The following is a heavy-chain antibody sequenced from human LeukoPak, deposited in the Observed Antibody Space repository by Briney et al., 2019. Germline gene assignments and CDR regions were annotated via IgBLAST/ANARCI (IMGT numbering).Heavy chain of an antibody. Sequence: GGSLRLSCAASGFTFSSYSMNWVRQAPGKGLEWVSYFSSSSSTIYYADSVKGRFTISRDNAKNSLYLQMNSLRAEDTAIYYCAKRRSSASPSPPGMDVWGHGTTVTVSS. CDR1: GFTFSSYS. CDR3: AKRRSSASPSPPGMDV. J-gene: IGHJ6*02. CDR2: FSSSSSTI. V-gene: IGHV3-48*01. D-gene: IGHD2-2*01.